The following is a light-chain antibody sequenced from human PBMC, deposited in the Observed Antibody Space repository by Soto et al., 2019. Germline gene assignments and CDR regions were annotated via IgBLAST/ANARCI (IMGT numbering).Light chain of an antibody. V-gene: IGKV3-20*01. J-gene: IGKJ1*01. CDR1: QSVSSSY. Sequence: EIVLTQSPGTLSLSPGERATLSCRASQSVSSSYLAWYQQKPGQAPRLLIYGASSRATGIPDRFSGSGSGTDFTLTISRLEPEDFAVYYCQQYGSSTGVAFGHGSKVEIK. CDR3: QQYGSSTGVA. CDR2: GAS.